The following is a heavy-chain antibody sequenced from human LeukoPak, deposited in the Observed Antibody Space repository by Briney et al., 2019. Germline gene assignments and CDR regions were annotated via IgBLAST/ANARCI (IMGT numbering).Heavy chain of an antibody. CDR2: ISWNSGSI. CDR3: AKDGVVGATTH. D-gene: IGHD1-26*01. J-gene: IGHJ4*02. CDR1: GFTFDDYA. V-gene: IGHV3-9*01. Sequence: GGSLRLSCAASGFTFDDYAMHWVRQAPGKGLEWVSGISWNSGSIGYADSVRGRFTISRDNAKNSLYLQMNSLRAEDTALYYCAKDGVVGATTHWGQGTLVTVSS.